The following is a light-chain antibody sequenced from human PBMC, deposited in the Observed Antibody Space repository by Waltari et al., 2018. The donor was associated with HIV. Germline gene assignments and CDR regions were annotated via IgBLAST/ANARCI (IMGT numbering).Light chain of an antibody. Sequence: QSVLTQPPSVSGAPGQRVTISCTGTSPKIGAGYDVHWYQQLPGTAPNLLIYGNSNRPSGVPDRFSGSKSGTSASLAITGLQAEDEADYYCQSYEVFGTGTKVTVL. CDR3: QSYEV. CDR2: GNS. CDR1: SPKIGAGYD. V-gene: IGLV1-40*01. J-gene: IGLJ1*01.